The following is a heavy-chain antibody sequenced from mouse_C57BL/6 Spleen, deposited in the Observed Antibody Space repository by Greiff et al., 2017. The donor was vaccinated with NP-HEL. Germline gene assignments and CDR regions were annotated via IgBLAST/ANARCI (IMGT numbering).Heavy chain of an antibody. J-gene: IGHJ2*01. CDR1: GYTFTSYW. CDR3: ARQAIRYYGSSYGYFDD. D-gene: IGHD1-1*01. CDR2: IYPGSGST. Sequence: QVQLKQPGAELVKPGASVKMSCKASGYTFTSYWITWVKQRPGQGLEWIGDIYPGSGSTNYTEQFTSKATLTVDPSSSTAYMQLSRLTSEASAVYYCARQAIRYYGSSYGYFDDWGKGTTLTVAS. V-gene: IGHV1-55*01.